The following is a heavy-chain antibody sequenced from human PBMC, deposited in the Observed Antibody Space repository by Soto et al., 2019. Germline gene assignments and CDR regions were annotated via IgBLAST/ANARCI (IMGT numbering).Heavy chain of an antibody. V-gene: IGHV1-3*01. Sequence: ASVKFSCKASGYTFTSYAMHWVRQAPGQRLEWMGWINAGNGNTKYSQKFQGRVTITRDTSASTAYMELSSLRSEDTAVYYCARDLYSSGWNDDYWGQGTLVTVSS. CDR1: GYTFTSYA. D-gene: IGHD6-19*01. J-gene: IGHJ4*02. CDR3: ARDLYSSGWNDDY. CDR2: INAGNGNT.